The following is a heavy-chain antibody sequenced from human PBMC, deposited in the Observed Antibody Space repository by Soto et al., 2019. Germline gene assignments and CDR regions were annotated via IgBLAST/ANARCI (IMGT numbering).Heavy chain of an antibody. CDR1: GGTFSSYA. D-gene: IGHD5-18*01. CDR2: IIPIFGTA. Sequence: SVKVSCKASGGTFSSYAISWVRQAPGQGLEWMGGIIPIFGTANYAQKFQGRVTITADESTSTAYMELSSLRSEDTAVYYCAREPFADTAMDYYYYYGMDVWGQGTTVTVSS. J-gene: IGHJ6*02. V-gene: IGHV1-69*13. CDR3: AREPFADTAMDYYYYYGMDV.